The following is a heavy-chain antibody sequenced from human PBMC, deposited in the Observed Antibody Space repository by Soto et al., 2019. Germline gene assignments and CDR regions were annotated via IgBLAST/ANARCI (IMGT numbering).Heavy chain of an antibody. CDR2: IYPGDSDT. J-gene: IGHJ3*02. CDR1: GYSFTSYG. CDR3: AREMTDHAFDI. V-gene: IGHV5-51*01. Sequence: GESLKISSQGSGYSFTSYGIGWVRQMPEKGLEWMGIIYPGDSDTRYSPSFQGQVTISADKSISTAYLQWSSLKASDTAMYYCAREMTDHAFDIWGQGTMVTVSS.